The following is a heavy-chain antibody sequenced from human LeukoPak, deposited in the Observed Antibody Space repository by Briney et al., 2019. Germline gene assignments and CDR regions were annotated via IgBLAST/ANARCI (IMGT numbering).Heavy chain of an antibody. D-gene: IGHD6-13*01. CDR2: IYYSGST. J-gene: IGHJ5*02. CDR1: GGSISSYY. CDR3: ARHGAAARWFDP. Sequence: SETLSLTCTVSGGSISSYYWSWIRQPPGKGLEWIGYIYYSGSTNYNPSLKSRVTISVDTSKNQFSLKLSSVTAADTAVYYCARHGAAARWFDPWGQGTLVTVPS. V-gene: IGHV4-59*08.